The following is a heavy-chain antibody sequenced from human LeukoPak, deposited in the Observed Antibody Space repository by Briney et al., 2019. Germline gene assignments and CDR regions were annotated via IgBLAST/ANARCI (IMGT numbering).Heavy chain of an antibody. CDR1: GGSISSYC. D-gene: IGHD1-26*01. V-gene: IGHV4-4*07. CDR3: ARLALQEVGATQTYYLDY. Sequence: SETLSLTCTVSGGSISSYCWSWIRQPAGKGLEWIGRIYTSGSTNYNPSLKSRVTMSVDTSKIQFPLKLSSVTAADTAVYYCARLALQEVGATQTYYLDYWGQGTLVTVSS. J-gene: IGHJ4*02. CDR2: IYTSGST.